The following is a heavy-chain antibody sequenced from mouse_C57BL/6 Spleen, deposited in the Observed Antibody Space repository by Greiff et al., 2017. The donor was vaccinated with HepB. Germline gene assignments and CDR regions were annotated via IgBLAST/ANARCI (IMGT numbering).Heavy chain of an antibody. Sequence: EVQLVESGGGLVKPGGSLKLSCAASGFTFSSYAMSWVRQTPEKRLEWVATISDGGSYTYYPDNVKGRFTISRDNAKNNLYLQMSHLKSEDTAMYYCAREGGYYCGSSPAWFAYWGQGTLVTVSA. CDR1: GFTFSSYA. CDR3: AREGGYYCGSSPAWFAY. D-gene: IGHD1-1*01. V-gene: IGHV5-4*01. J-gene: IGHJ3*01. CDR2: ISDGGSYT.